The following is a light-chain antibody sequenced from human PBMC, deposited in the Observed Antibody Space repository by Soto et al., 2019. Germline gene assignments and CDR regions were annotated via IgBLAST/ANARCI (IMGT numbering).Light chain of an antibody. V-gene: IGLV2-11*01. CDR1: SSDVAAYNY. Sequence: QSALTQPRSVSGSPGQSVTISCTGTSSDVAAYNYVSWYQQHPGKVPKLMIYDVTKRPSGVPDRFSGSKSGNTASLTISGLQAEDEADYYCCSYAGSYTVVFGTGTKLTVL. CDR2: DVT. J-gene: IGLJ1*01. CDR3: CSYAGSYTVV.